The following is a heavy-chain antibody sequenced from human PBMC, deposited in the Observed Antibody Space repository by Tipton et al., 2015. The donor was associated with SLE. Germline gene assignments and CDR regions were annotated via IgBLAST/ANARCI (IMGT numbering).Heavy chain of an antibody. CDR3: ARDLGYSYGTWFDP. CDR2: IYYSGST. CDR1: GGSVSSGSYY. D-gene: IGHD5-18*01. V-gene: IGHV4-61*01. J-gene: IGHJ5*02. Sequence: LRLSCTVSGGSVSSGSYYWSWIRQPPGKGLEWIGYIYYSGSTNYNPSLKSRVTISVDTSKNQFSLKLSSVTAADTAVYYCARDLGYSYGTWFDPWGQGTLVTVSS.